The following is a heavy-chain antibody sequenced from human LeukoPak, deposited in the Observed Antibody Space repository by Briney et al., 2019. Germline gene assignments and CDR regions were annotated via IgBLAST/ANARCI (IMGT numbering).Heavy chain of an antibody. CDR3: ARERSSSSSDYFDY. CDR2: ISYDGSNK. D-gene: IGHD6-6*01. Sequence: PGGSLRLSCAASGFTFSSYAMHWVRQAPGKGLEWVAVISYDGSNKYYADSVKGRFTISRDNAKNSLYLQMNSLRAEDTAVYCCARERSSSSSDYFDYWGQGTLVTVSS. J-gene: IGHJ4*02. CDR1: GFTFSSYA. V-gene: IGHV3-30*04.